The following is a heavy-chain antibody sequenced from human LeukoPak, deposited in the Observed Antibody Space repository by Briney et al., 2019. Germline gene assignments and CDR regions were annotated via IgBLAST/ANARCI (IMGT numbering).Heavy chain of an antibody. CDR3: ASGVLRYFDWLNRAFDI. CDR2: ISYDGSNK. CDR1: GFTFSSYA. D-gene: IGHD3-9*01. J-gene: IGHJ3*02. Sequence: GGSLRLSCAASGFTFSSYAMHWVRQAPGKGLEWVAVISYDGSNKYYADSVKGRFTISKDNSKNTLYLQMNSLRAEDTAVYYCASGVLRYFDWLNRAFDIWGQGTMVTVSS. V-gene: IGHV3-30-3*01.